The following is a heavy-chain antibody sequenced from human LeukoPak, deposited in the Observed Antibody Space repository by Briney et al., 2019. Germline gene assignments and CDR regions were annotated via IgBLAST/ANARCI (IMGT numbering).Heavy chain of an antibody. V-gene: IGHV4-4*07. CDR1: GGSISSYY. D-gene: IGHD6-13*01. J-gene: IGHJ4*02. Sequence: PSETLSVTCTVSGGSISSYYWSWIRQPVGKGLEWIGRIYTSGSTNYNPSLKSRVTMSVDTSKNQFSLKLSSVTAADTAVYYCARGSLKYSSSWYGVDYWGQGTLVTVSS. CDR2: IYTSGST. CDR3: ARGSLKYSSSWYGVDY.